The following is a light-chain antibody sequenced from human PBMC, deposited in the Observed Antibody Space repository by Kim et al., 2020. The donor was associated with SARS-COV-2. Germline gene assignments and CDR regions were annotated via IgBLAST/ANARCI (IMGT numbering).Light chain of an antibody. V-gene: IGKV1-39*01. CDR2: AAS. Sequence: DIQMTQSPSSLSASVGDRVTISCRASQSISNYLNWYQQKPGKAPQLLVYAASSLQSGVPSTFSGSGSGTDFALTISSLQPEDFATYFCQQTSNTPYTFGQGTKVDIK. J-gene: IGKJ2*01. CDR1: QSISNY. CDR3: QQTSNTPYT.